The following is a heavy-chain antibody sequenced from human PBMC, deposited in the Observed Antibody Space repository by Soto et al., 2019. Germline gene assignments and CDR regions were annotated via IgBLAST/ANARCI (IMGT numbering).Heavy chain of an antibody. V-gene: IGHV3-9*01. J-gene: IGHJ4*02. CDR2: VNWNGRTT. D-gene: IGHD2-2*01. Sequence: CLLLACSASGFTFDDYVMHWVRQAPGKGLEWVASVNWNGRTTLYAAAVKGRFSVSRDNGKNSLYLEMTSLRPNDTALYFCAKAGEYNYALDHWGQGILVTVYS. CDR3: AKAGEYNYALDH. CDR1: GFTFDDYV.